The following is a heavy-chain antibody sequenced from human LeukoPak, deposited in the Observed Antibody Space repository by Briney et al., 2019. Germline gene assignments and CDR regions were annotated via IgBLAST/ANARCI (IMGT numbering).Heavy chain of an antibody. J-gene: IGHJ6*03. CDR3: ARESLVGATHYYYYYMDV. Sequence: PGGSLRLSCAASGFTFSSYWMSWVRQAPGKGLEWVANIKQDGSEKYYVDSVKGRFTISRDNAKNSLYLQMNSLRAEDTAVYYCARESLVGATHYYYYYMDVWGNGTTVTVSS. CDR1: GFTFSSYW. V-gene: IGHV3-7*01. D-gene: IGHD1-26*01. CDR2: IKQDGSEK.